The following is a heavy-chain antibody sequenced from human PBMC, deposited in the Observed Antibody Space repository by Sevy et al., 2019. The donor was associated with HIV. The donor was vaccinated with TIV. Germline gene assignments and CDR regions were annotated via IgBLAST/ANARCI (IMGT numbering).Heavy chain of an antibody. Sequence: GGSLRLSCAASGLTFSGHGMHWVRQAPGKGLEWVALISYDGSDKYYADSVKGRFTISRDNSKNTLYLQMNSLRAEDTAVYYCAKDQGAAKYYYDSSGYWDYWGQRTLVTVSS. V-gene: IGHV3-30*18. CDR1: GLTFSGHG. J-gene: IGHJ4*02. D-gene: IGHD3-22*01. CDR2: ISYDGSDK. CDR3: AKDQGAAKYYYDSSGYWDY.